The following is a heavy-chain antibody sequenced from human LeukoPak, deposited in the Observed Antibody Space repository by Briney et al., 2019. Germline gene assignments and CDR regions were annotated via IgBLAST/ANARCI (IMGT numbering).Heavy chain of an antibody. CDR2: INPNSGGT. CDR1: GYTFTGYY. J-gene: IGHJ1*01. D-gene: IGHD2-15*01. V-gene: IGHV1-2*02. Sequence: ASVKVSCKASGYTFTGYYMHWVRQAPGQGLEWMGWINPNSGGTNYAQKFQGRVTMTRDTSISTAYMELSSLRSDDTAMYYCARDSADCSGGSCYSAEYFQHWGQGTLVTVSS. CDR3: ARDSADCSGGSCYSAEYFQH.